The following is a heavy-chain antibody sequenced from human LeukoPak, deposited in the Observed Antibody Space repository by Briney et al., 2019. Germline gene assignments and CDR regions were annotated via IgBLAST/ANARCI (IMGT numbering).Heavy chain of an antibody. CDR3: ARDFESRSVTAGPPRVMAFDY. V-gene: IGHV1-18*01. D-gene: IGHD6-19*01. Sequence: GASVKVSCKASGYTFTSYGISWVRQAPGQGLEWMGWISAYNGNTNYAQKLQGRVTMTTDTSTNTAYMELRSLRSDDTAVYYCARDFESRSVTAGPPRVMAFDYWGQGTLVTVSS. CDR1: GYTFTSYG. CDR2: ISAYNGNT. J-gene: IGHJ4*02.